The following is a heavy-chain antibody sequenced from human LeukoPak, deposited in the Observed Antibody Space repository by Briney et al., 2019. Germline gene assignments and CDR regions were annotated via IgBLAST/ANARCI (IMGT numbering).Heavy chain of an antibody. CDR2: INHSGGNT. J-gene: IGHJ4*02. Sequence: GGSLRLSCAASGFTFSTYAINWVRQAPGKGLEWVSAINHSGGNTYYADSVKGRFTVSRDNSKNTLYLQMNSLTADDTAVYYCARDRSSGYYYGVDYWGQGTLVTVSS. D-gene: IGHD3-22*01. CDR1: GFTFSTYA. CDR3: ARDRSSGYYYGVDY. V-gene: IGHV3-23*01.